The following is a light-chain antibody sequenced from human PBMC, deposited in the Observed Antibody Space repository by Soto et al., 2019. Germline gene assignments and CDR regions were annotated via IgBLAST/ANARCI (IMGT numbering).Light chain of an antibody. CDR3: QQYDNLPIT. V-gene: IGKV1-33*01. CDR2: DAS. Sequence: SLSASVGDRVTITCQASQDISNYLNWYQQKPGKAPKLLIYDASNLETGVPSRFSGSGSGTDFTFTISSLQPEDIATYYCQQYDNLPITFGQGTRLEIK. CDR1: QDISNY. J-gene: IGKJ5*01.